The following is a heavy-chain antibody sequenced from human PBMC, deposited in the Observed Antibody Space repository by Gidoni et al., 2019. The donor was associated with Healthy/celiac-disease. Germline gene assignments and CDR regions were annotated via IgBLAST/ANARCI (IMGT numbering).Heavy chain of an antibody. CDR2: IDWDDDK. D-gene: IGHD1-7*01. J-gene: IGHJ3*02. CDR1: GFSLSTSGMR. V-gene: IGHV2-70*04. CDR3: ARMPSGGITDDAFDI. Sequence: QVTLKESGPALVKPTQTLTLTCTFSGFSLSTSGMRVSWIRQPPGKALEWLACIDWDDDKFYSTSLKTRLTISKDTSKNQVVLTMTNMDPVDTATYYCARMPSGGITDDAFDIWGQGTMVTVSS.